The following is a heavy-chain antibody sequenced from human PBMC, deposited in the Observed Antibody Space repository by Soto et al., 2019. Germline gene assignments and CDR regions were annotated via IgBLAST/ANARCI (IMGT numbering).Heavy chain of an antibody. J-gene: IGHJ4*02. Sequence: EVQLVESGGGLIQPGGSLRLSCGVSVFTVTRNYMSWVRQAPGKGLEWVPVIYSGGSTYYADSVKGRFNISRDTSKNTVYLQMNSLRAEDTAVYYCARDLSAGTFDYWGQGTLVTVSS. CDR1: VFTVTRNY. CDR2: IYSGGST. V-gene: IGHV3-53*01. CDR3: ARDLSAGTFDY. D-gene: IGHD6-13*01.